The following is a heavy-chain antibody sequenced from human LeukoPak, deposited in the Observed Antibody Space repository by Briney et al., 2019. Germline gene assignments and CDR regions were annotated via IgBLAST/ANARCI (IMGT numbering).Heavy chain of an antibody. CDR3: AKDKTGGSSSYLDY. D-gene: IGHD6-13*01. CDR1: GFTFDVYA. J-gene: IGHJ4*02. CDR2: ISWNSGSI. Sequence: GRSLRLSCAASGFTFDVYAMHWVRQAPGKGLEWVSGISWNSGSIGYADSVKGRFTISRDNAKNSLYLQMNSLRAEDTALYYCAKDKTGGSSSYLDYWGQGTLVTVSS. V-gene: IGHV3-9*01.